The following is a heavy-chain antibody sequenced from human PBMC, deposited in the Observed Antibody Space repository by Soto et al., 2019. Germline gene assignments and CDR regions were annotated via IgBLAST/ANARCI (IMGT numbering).Heavy chain of an antibody. D-gene: IGHD3-9*01. V-gene: IGHV3-30*03. Sequence: QMQLVESGGGVVQPGNSLRLSCAASGFIFSNYAMHWVRQAPGKGLEWVALISYDGRYIYYADSVKGRLAISRDNSKKTVELLMNSLRREDTAVYYCARDVTDYVLDVWGQGTTVNVSS. CDR2: ISYDGRYI. CDR1: GFIFSNYA. J-gene: IGHJ6*02. CDR3: ARDVTDYVLDV.